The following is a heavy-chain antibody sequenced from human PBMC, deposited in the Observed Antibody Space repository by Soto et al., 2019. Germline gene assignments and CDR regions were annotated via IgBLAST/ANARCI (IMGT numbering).Heavy chain of an antibody. D-gene: IGHD3-22*01. J-gene: IGHJ4*02. CDR1: GYSISSGYY. Sequence: SETLSLTCAVSGYSISSGYYWGWIRQPPGKGLEWIGSVYHSGSTYYNPSLKSRVTISVDTSKNQFSLKLSSVTAAETAVYCCARALSSGNQYYFYYWDKQTMVT. CDR2: VYHSGST. V-gene: IGHV4-38-2*01. CDR3: ARALSSGNQYYFYY.